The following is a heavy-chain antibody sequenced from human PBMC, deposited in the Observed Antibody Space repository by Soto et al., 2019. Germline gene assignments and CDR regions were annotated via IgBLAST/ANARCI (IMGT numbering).Heavy chain of an antibody. CDR1: GFTFSSYS. Sequence: ESGGGLVKPGGSLRLSCAASGFTFSSYSMNWVRQAPGKGLEWVSSISSSSSYIYYADSVKGRFTISRDNAKNSLYLQMNSLRAEDTAVYYCARVGYYDSSADYYYYGMDVWGQGTTVTVSS. CDR3: ARVGYYDSSADYYYYGMDV. V-gene: IGHV3-21*01. J-gene: IGHJ6*02. D-gene: IGHD3-22*01. CDR2: ISSSSSYI.